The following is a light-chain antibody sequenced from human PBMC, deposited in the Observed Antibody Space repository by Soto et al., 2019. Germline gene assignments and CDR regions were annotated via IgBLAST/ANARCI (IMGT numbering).Light chain of an antibody. CDR2: AAS. V-gene: IGKV1-12*01. Sequence: DIQMLSSPSSLSASVGVRLAITCRASQGISSWLAWYQQKPGKATKLLIYAASSLQSGVPSRFSGSGSGTDFTLTISSLQPEEFATYYCKKANSFPLTVGGGNKVDIK. CDR3: KKANSFPLT. CDR1: QGISSW. J-gene: IGKJ4*01.